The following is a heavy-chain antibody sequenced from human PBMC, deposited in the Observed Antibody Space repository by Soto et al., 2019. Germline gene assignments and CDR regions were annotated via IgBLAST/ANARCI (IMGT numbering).Heavy chain of an antibody. Sequence: GGSLRLSCAASGFTFSGYALPWLSQAPGKGLEWLAVISYHGSNKYYADSVKGRFTISRDNSKKTLYLQMNSLGAEDTAVYYCARHQGLELLSPHFDYWGQGTRVTVSS. V-gene: IGHV3-30-3*01. CDR1: GFTFSGYA. CDR2: ISYHGSNK. D-gene: IGHD1-7*01. J-gene: IGHJ4*02. CDR3: ARHQGLELLSPHFDY.